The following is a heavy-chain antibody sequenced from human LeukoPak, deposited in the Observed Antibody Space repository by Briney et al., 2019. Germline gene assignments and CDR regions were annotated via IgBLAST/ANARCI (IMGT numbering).Heavy chain of an antibody. CDR3: ARDRHDSSGTYDY. V-gene: IGHV1-69*06. CDR2: IIPIFGTA. CDR1: GGTFSSYA. J-gene: IGHJ4*02. D-gene: IGHD3-22*01. Sequence: SVKVSCKASGGTFSSYAISWVRQAPGQGLEWMGGIIPIFGTANYAQKFQGRVTITADKSTSTAYMELSSLRSEDTAVYYCARDRHDSSGTYDYWGQGTLVTVSS.